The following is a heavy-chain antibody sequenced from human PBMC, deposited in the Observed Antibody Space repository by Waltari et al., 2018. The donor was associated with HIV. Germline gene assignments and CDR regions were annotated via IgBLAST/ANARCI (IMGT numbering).Heavy chain of an antibody. J-gene: IGHJ6*02. CDR3: VRENDFGTIFFNYYYAMDV. V-gene: IGHV3-7*01. CDR1: GLTFTSLW. Sequence: MQLVESGGGLVQRGGSLRLSCTAPGLTFTSLWLSWFRQAPGKALEWVANIKDDGNEKYYVNSVRGRFTISRDNANNSLYLEMNRLRDEDTAVYYCVRENDFGTIFFNYYYAMDVWGQGTSVTVSS. D-gene: IGHD3-3*01. CDR2: IKDDGNEK.